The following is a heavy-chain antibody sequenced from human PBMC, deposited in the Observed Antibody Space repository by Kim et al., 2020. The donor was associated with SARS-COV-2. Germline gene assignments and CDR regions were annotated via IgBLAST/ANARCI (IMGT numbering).Heavy chain of an antibody. CDR3: ARDYGGLDI. D-gene: IGHD4-17*01. J-gene: IGHJ3*02. Sequence: GRTNYNPSLKSRVTISVDTSKNQFSLKLSSVTAADTAVYYCARDYGGLDIWGQGTMVTVSS. V-gene: IGHV4-59*01. CDR2: GRT.